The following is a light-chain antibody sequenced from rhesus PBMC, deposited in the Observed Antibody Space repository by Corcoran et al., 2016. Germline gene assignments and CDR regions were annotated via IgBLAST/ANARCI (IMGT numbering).Light chain of an antibody. CDR3: LQYNSHSFT. J-gene: IGKJ3*01. Sequence: DIQMTQSPSSLSASVGDTVTITCRASQAISSYLNWFQQKPGKAPDLLIYAASSLESGVPSRFSGSGSGTDLTLTISRLQPDDFAVYYCLQYNSHSFTFGPGTKLDIK. CDR2: AAS. CDR1: QAISSY. V-gene: IGKV1-28*02.